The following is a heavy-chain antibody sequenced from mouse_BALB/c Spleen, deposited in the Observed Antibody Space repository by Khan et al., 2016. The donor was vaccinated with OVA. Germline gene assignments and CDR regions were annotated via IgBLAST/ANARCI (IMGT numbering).Heavy chain of an antibody. Sequence: VQLQQSGPGLVKPGASVKISCKASGYTFTDYNMHWVKQSHGKSLEWIGYIYPYNGGTGYNQKFKSKATLTVDNSSSTAYMELRSLTSEDSAVYYCARSGNYDYDRFAYWGQGTLVTVSA. CDR3: ARSGNYDYDRFAY. CDR2: IYPYNGGT. J-gene: IGHJ3*01. V-gene: IGHV1S29*02. CDR1: GYTFTDYN. D-gene: IGHD2-4*01.